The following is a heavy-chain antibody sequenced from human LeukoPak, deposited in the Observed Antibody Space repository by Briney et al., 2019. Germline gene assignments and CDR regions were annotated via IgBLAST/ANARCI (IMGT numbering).Heavy chain of an antibody. V-gene: IGHV4-59*01. D-gene: IGHD2-15*01. CDR3: ARGTCSGGSCYSFDDY. J-gene: IGHJ4*02. Sequence: NASETLSLTCTVSGGSISSYYWSWIRQPPGKGLEWIGYIYYSGSTNYNPSLKSRVTISVDTSKNQFSLKLSSVTAADTAVYYCARGTCSGGSCYSFDDYWGQGTLVTVSS. CDR1: GGSISSYY. CDR2: IYYSGST.